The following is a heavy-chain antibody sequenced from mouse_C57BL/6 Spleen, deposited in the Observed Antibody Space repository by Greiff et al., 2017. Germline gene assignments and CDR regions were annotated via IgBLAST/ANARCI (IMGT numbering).Heavy chain of an antibody. CDR3: ASWYYGSSP. V-gene: IGHV1-59*01. CDR2: IDPSDSYT. Sequence: QVQLQQPGAELVRPGTSVKLSCKASGYTFTSYWMHWVKQRPGQGLEWIGVIDPSDSYTNYNQKFKGKATLTVDTSSSTAYMQLSSLTSEDSAVYYCASWYYGSSPWGQGTTLTVSS. D-gene: IGHD1-1*01. J-gene: IGHJ2*01. CDR1: GYTFTSYW.